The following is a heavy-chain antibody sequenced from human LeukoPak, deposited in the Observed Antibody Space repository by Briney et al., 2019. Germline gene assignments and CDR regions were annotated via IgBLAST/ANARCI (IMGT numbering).Heavy chain of an antibody. V-gene: IGHV3-30-3*01. CDR3: ATLWGY. D-gene: IGHD3-16*01. CDR1: GFTFSSYA. CDR2: ISYDGSNK. J-gene: IGHJ4*02. Sequence: GGSLRLSCAASGFTFSSYAMHWVRQAPGKGLEWVAVISYDGSNKYYADSVKGRFTISRDNSKNTLYLQMNSLRAEVTAVYYCATLWGYWGQGTLVTVSS.